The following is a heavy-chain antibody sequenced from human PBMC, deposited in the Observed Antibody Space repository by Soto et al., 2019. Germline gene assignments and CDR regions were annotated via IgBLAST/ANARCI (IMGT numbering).Heavy chain of an antibody. D-gene: IGHD1-1*01. Sequence: EASVKVSCKASGGTFSSYAISWVRQAPGQGLEWMGGIIPIFGTANYAQKFQGRVTITADESTSTAYMELSSLRSEDTAVYYCARDPGSWFDPWGQGTLVTVSS. CDR2: IIPIFGTA. CDR1: GGTFSSYA. V-gene: IGHV1-69*13. J-gene: IGHJ5*02. CDR3: ARDPGSWFDP.